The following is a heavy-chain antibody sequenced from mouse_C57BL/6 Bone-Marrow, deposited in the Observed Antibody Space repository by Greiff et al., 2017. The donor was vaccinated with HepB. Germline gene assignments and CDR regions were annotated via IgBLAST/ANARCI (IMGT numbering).Heavy chain of an antibody. J-gene: IGHJ2*01. D-gene: IGHD1-1*01. CDR3: ARRHYYGSSLWDY. CDR2: IYPRSGNT. Sequence: QVQLQQSGAELARPGASVKLSCKASGYTFTSYGISWVKQRTGQGLEWIGEIYPRSGNTYYNEKFKGKATLTADKSSSTAYMELRSLTSEDSAVYFCARRHYYGSSLWDYWGQGTTLTVSS. CDR1: GYTFTSYG. V-gene: IGHV1-81*01.